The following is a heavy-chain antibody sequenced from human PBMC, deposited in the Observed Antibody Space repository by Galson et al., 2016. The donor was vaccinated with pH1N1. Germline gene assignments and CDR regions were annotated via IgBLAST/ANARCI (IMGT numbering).Heavy chain of an antibody. J-gene: IGHJ4*02. D-gene: IGHD5-12*01. Sequence: SVKVSCKASGGTFSSYAISWVRQAPGQGLEWMGGIFGMFGITNYAQKFQGRVSITAEEITSSAYMELTSLRSDDTAVYYCARGRGYNYGYVDNWGQGTLVTVSS. CDR1: GGTFSSYA. CDR3: ARGRGYNYGYVDN. V-gene: IGHV1-69*13. CDR2: IFGMFGIT.